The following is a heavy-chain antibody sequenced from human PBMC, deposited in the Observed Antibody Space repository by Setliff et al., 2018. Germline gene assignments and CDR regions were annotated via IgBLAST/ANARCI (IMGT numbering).Heavy chain of an antibody. CDR2: IYHNGNT. CDR1: GGSVSPYF. Sequence: PSETLSLTCTVSGGSVSPYFWSWIRQPPGKGLQWIGYIYHNGNTNFNPSLKSRVNMSIDTSKNQFALNLKSVTAADTAVYYCARANKKLDYYYYYYMDVWGKGTTVTVS. J-gene: IGHJ6*03. CDR3: ARANKKLDYYYYYYMDV. D-gene: IGHD1-1*01. V-gene: IGHV4-59*02.